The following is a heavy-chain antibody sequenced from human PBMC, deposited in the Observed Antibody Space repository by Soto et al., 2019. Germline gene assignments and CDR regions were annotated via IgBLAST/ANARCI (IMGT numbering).Heavy chain of an antibody. J-gene: IGHJ4*02. D-gene: IGHD2-21*02. Sequence: QVQLVQSGAEVRKPGASVKVSCRPSGYTFNTYYLHWLRQAPGQALEWMGVIHPSGGGTTYAQKFLSRVAVTRHTSTTTVFMELSSLRSDDTAVYYCARGGHIAVVTASFDNWGQGTLVTVSS. CDR1: GYTFNTYY. CDR3: ARGGHIAVVTASFDN. CDR2: IHPSGGGT. V-gene: IGHV1-46*02.